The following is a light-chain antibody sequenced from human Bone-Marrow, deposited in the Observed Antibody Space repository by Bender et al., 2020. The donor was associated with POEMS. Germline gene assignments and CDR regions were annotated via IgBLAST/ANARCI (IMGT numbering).Light chain of an antibody. J-gene: IGLJ3*02. CDR3: QSYDITLSAWV. Sequence: QAVVTQEPSLTVSPGGTVTLTCAYSTGAVTSGHYPYWIQQKPGQAPRTLIYDASHKHSWTPARFSGSLLGDKAALTLSGAQPEDEADYFCQSYDITLSAWVFGGGTKLTVL. CDR1: TGAVTSGHY. CDR2: DAS. V-gene: IGLV7-46*01.